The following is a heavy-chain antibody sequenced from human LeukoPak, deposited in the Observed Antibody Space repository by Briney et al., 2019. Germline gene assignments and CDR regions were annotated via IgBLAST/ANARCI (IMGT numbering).Heavy chain of an antibody. CDR3: AKLDYGGNGDY. J-gene: IGHJ4*02. CDR2: IRHDGSDK. Sequence: GGSLRLSCAASGFTFSSYAMHWVRQAPGKGLEWVAFIRHDGSDKYHVDSVKGRFTISRDDSKNTLYLQMDSLRAEDMAVYYCAKLDYGGNGDYWGQGTLVTVSS. D-gene: IGHD4-23*01. V-gene: IGHV3-30*02. CDR1: GFTFSSYA.